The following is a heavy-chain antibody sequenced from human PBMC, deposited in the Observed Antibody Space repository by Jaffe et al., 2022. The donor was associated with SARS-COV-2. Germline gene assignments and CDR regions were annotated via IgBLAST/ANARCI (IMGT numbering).Heavy chain of an antibody. J-gene: IGHJ3*02. D-gene: IGHD3-22*01. CDR3: ASRTDSSGYSDAFDI. Sequence: EVQLVESGGGLIQPGGSLRLSCAASGFTVSSNYMSWVRQAPGKGLEWVSVIYSGGSTYYADSVKGRFTISRDNSKNTLYLQMNSLRAEDTAVYYCASRTDSSGYSDAFDIWGQGTMVTVSS. CDR2: IYSGGST. V-gene: IGHV3-53*01. CDR1: GFTVSSNY.